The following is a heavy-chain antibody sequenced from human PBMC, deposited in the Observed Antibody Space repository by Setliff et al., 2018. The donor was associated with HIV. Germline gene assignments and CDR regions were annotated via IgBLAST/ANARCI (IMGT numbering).Heavy chain of an antibody. Sequence: PSETLSLTCTVSGGSINSGDHYWSWIRQPPGKGLEWIGYIYHSGSTHYNPSLNSRVAFSVDTSKNQFSLKLYSVTVADTAFYYCARADSSSWFFATFDIWGQGTMVTVSS. D-gene: IGHD6-13*01. CDR2: IYHSGST. V-gene: IGHV4-30-4*01. J-gene: IGHJ3*02. CDR3: ARADSSSWFFATFDI. CDR1: GGSINSGDHY.